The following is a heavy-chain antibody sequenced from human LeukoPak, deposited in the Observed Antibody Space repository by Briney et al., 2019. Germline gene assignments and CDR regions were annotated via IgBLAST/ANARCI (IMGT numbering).Heavy chain of an antibody. CDR3: ARGEPFDY. CDR1: GFTVSSNY. J-gene: IGHJ4*02. Sequence: SGGSLRLSCAAPGFTVSSNYMSWVRQAPGKGLEWVSVIYSGGSTYYADSVKGRFTISRDNSKNTLYLQMNSLRAEDTAVYYCARGEPFDYWGQGTLVTVSS. CDR2: IYSGGST. V-gene: IGHV3-53*01.